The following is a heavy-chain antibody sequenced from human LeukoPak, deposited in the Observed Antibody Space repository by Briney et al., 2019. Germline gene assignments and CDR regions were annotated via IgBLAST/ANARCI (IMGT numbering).Heavy chain of an antibody. V-gene: IGHV3-23*01. D-gene: IGHD2-8*02. Sequence: GGSLRLSRAASGFTLSSFAMSWVRQAPGQGLEWVSGISDSGANTYYADSVKGQFTISRDNSRNTLYLQRNSLRADDTAVYYCAKAAYESPDLVVPRPAFFDYWGRGSLVTVAS. CDR2: ISDSGANT. J-gene: IGHJ4*02. CDR1: GFTLSSFA. CDR3: AKAAYESPDLVVPRPAFFDY.